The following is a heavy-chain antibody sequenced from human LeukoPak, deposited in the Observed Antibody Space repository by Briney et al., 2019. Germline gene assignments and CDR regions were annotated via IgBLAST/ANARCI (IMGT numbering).Heavy chain of an antibody. CDR1: GGSIRSYY. CDR2: IYYSGST. V-gene: IGHV4-59*08. D-gene: IGHD3-10*01. CDR3: ARHPGYYYYYMDV. J-gene: IGHJ6*03. Sequence: SETLSLTCTVSGGSIRSYYWSWIRQPPGKGLEWIGYIYYSGSTNYNPSLKSRVTISVDTSKNQFSLKLSSVTAADTAVYYCARHPGYYYYYMDVWGKGTTVTISS.